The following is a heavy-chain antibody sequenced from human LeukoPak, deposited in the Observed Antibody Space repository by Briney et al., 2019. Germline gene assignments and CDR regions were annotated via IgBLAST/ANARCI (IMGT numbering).Heavy chain of an antibody. V-gene: IGHV3-23*01. CDR2: ISGSGEST. J-gene: IGHJ4*02. CDR1: GFTFSNYA. CDR3: ARQLGYCSDGSCYFDY. D-gene: IGHD2-15*01. Sequence: PGGSLRLYCAASGFTFSNYAMRWVRQAPGRGLEWVSAISGSGESTYYADSVKGRFTISRDNSKNTLHLQMNSLRAEDTAVYHCARQLGYCSDGSCYFDYWGQGTLVTVSS.